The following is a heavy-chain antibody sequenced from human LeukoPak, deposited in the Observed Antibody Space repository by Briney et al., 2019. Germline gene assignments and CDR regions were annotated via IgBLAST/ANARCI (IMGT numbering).Heavy chain of an antibody. CDR2: INPNSGGI. CDR3: ARDISPTLRLGGDYYYYGMDV. D-gene: IGHD3-16*01. Sequence: ASVKVSCKASGYTSTGYYIHWVRQAPGQGLEWLGWINPNSGGINYAQKFQGRVTMTRDTSISTAYMELSRLRSDDTAVYYCARDISPTLRLGGDYYYYGMDVWGQGTTVTVSS. CDR1: GYTSTGYY. V-gene: IGHV1-2*02. J-gene: IGHJ6*02.